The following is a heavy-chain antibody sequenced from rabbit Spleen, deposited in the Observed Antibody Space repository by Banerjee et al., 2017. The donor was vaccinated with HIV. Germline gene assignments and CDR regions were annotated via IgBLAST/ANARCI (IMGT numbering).Heavy chain of an antibody. CDR3: ARSANYLHYGMDL. J-gene: IGHJ6*01. V-gene: IGHV1S40*01. Sequence: QSLEESGGGLVKPGASLTLTCTASGFSFDSGSGFSFNSGYDMCLVRQAPGKGLEWVACIYAGSGSAYYASWAKGRFTISKTSSTTVTLQMTSLTAADTATYFCARSANYLHYGMDLWGQGTLVTVS. CDR1: GFSFDSGSGFSFNSGYD. D-gene: IGHD1-1*01. CDR2: IYAGSGSA.